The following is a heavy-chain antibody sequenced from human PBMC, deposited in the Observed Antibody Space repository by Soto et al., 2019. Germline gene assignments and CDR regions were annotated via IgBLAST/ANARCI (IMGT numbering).Heavy chain of an antibody. CDR1: GGTFSSYA. D-gene: IGHD2-2*01. CDR2: IIPIFGTA. V-gene: IGHV1-69*12. CDR3: ARDGEDIVLVPDSIVIMDV. J-gene: IGHJ6*02. Sequence: QVQLVQSGAEAKKPGSSVKVSCKASGGTFSSYAISWVRQAPGQGLEWMGGIIPIFGTANYAQKFQGRVTITADEATSTDYMEVSSIISEDTVVYYCARDGEDIVLVPDSIVIMDVWGQGTTVTVSS.